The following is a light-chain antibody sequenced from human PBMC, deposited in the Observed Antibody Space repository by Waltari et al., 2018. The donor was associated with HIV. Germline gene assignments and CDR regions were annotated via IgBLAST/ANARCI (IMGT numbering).Light chain of an antibody. Sequence: EVVLTQSPATLSLSPGERATLSCRASQSVYRYLAWYQQKPGQAPRLLIYDASNRATGIPARFSGSGSGTDFTLTISSLEPEDFAMYYCQQRSTWPRTFGQGTKVENK. CDR3: QQRSTWPRT. V-gene: IGKV3-11*01. CDR2: DAS. CDR1: QSVYRY. J-gene: IGKJ1*01.